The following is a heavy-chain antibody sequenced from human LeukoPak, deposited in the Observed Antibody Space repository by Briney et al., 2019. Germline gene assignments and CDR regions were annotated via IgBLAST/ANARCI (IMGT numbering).Heavy chain of an antibody. CDR1: GFNFSNYG. CDR3: AKDLSREDWFDP. D-gene: IGHD1-26*01. CDR2: ISNDGSNT. J-gene: IGHJ5*02. Sequence: PGGSLRLSCAASGFNFSNYGMHWVRQPPGNGLEWVSVISNDGSNTYQADSVKGRFTISRDNSKNTLYLQMNSLRAEDTALYYCAKDLSREDWFDPWGQGTLVTVSS. V-gene: IGHV3-33*05.